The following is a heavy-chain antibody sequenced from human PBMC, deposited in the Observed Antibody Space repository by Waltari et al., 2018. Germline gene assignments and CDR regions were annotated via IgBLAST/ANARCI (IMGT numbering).Heavy chain of an antibody. Sequence: QVQLVQSGAEVKKPGASVKVACKASGYSFSDSFIHWVRQAPGQGLEFMGWTDPDAGGTNYPQRFQGRVAMTSDASISTVYMELSGLRSDDTAVYYCARDFSYGSVDYWGQGTLVTVSS. D-gene: IGHD5-18*01. CDR2: TDPDAGGT. CDR1: GYSFSDSF. J-gene: IGHJ4*02. V-gene: IGHV1-2*02. CDR3: ARDFSYGSVDY.